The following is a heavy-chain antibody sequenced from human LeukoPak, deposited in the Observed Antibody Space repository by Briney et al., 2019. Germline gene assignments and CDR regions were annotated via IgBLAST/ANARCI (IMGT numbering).Heavy chain of an antibody. CDR3: ASTARWLFFDS. D-gene: IGHD3-22*01. CDR1: GGSINTFY. CDR2: ISYSVST. V-gene: IGHV4-59*01. Sequence: PSETLSLTCTVSGGSINTFYWSWFRQSPGKGLEWIGFISYSVSTNYDPSLKSRVTILLDTPKNQVSLKLSSLTAADTAVYYCASTARWLFFDSWGPGILVTVSS. J-gene: IGHJ4*02.